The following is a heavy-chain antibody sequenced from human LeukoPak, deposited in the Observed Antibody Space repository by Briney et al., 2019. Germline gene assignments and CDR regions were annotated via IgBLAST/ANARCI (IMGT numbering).Heavy chain of an antibody. J-gene: IGHJ5*02. CDR1: GGSISSGGYH. CDR3: ARYYGSGSYYINWFDP. Sequence: SETLSLTCTASGGSISSGGYHWSGIRQHPGKGLEWIGYIHYSGSTYYNPSLKSRVTISADTSKNHFSLKLSSVTASDTAVYFCARYYGSGSYYINWFDPWGQGTLVTVSS. V-gene: IGHV4-31*03. D-gene: IGHD3-10*01. CDR2: IHYSGST.